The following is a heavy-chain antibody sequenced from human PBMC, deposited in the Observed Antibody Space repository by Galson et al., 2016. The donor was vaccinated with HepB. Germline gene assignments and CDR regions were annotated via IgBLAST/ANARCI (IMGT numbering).Heavy chain of an antibody. J-gene: IGHJ4*02. V-gene: IGHV3-72*01. CDR1: GFTFSDHY. Sequence: SLRLSCAASGFTFSDHYMDWVRQAPGKGLEWVGRSKDKTNSFTTEYAASVKGRFIISRDDSKNSLYLQMNSLKTEDSAVYYCAVRADYYDDSGHYTFDSWGQGTLVTVSS. CDR2: SKDKTNSFTT. CDR3: AVRADYYDDSGHYTFDS. D-gene: IGHD3-22*01.